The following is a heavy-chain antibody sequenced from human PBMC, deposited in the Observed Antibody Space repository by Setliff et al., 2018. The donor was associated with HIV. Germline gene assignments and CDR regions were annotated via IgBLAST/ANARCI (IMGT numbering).Heavy chain of an antibody. Sequence: PSETLSLTCGVNGGSFSAYHWTWIRQSPGKGLEWIGESNHSGDTNYNPSLKSRVTISVDTSKNQFSLKLSSVTAADTAVYYCARVPRNYYDSSGYYHYYFDYWGQGTLVTVSS. CDR3: ARVPRNYYDSSGYYHYYFDY. D-gene: IGHD3-22*01. CDR2: SNHSGDT. V-gene: IGHV4-34*01. CDR1: GGSFSAYH. J-gene: IGHJ4*02.